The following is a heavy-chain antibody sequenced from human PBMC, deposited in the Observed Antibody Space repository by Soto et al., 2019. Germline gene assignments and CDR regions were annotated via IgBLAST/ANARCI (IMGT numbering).Heavy chain of an antibody. CDR2: IYPGGSA. J-gene: IGHJ4*02. V-gene: IGHV3-53*02. Sequence: EVQLVETGGGFIQPGGSLRLSCAASGFTVGSNYMSWVRQAPGKGLEWVSIIYPGGSAYYADSVKGRFTISRDNSKSTLYLQMNSLGPEDTTVFYCATSGAFATFDRWGQGTLVTVSS. CDR3: ATSGAFATFDR. D-gene: IGHD3-3*02. CDR1: GFTVGSNY.